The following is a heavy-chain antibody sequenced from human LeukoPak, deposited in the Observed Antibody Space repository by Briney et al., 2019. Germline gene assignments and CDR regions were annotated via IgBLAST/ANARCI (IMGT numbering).Heavy chain of an antibody. J-gene: IGHJ6*03. CDR2: FDPEDGET. D-gene: IGHD5-12*01. CDR1: GYTFTSYG. Sequence: ASVKVSCKASGYTFTSYGISWVRQAPGKGLEWMGGFDPEDGETIYAQKFQGRVTMTEDTSTDTAYMELSSLRSEDTAVYYCATLGYSGYDRDYYYYMDVWGKGTTVTISS. CDR3: ATLGYSGYDRDYYYYMDV. V-gene: IGHV1-24*01.